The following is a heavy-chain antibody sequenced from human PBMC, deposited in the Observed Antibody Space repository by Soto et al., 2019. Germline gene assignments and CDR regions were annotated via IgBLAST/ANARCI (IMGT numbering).Heavy chain of an antibody. CDR1: GGSISSGGYY. CDR2: IYYSGST. D-gene: IGHD3-22*01. CDR3: AMFPDSSGYYLDY. V-gene: IGHV4-31*03. J-gene: IGHJ4*02. Sequence: SETLSLTCTVSGGSISSGGYYWSWIRQHPGKGLEWIGYIYYSGSTYYNPSLKSRVTISVDTSKNQFSLKLSSVTAADTAVYYCAMFPDSSGYYLDYWGQGTLVTVSS.